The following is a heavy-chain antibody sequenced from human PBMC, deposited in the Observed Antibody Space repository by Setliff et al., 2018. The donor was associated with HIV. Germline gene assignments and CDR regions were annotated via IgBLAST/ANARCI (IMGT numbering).Heavy chain of an antibody. CDR2: SIPIFGTA. CDR1: GGTFSSYA. J-gene: IGHJ4*02. CDR3: ARDDHSSSWYDY. Sequence: GASVKVSCKASGGTFSSYAISWVRQAPGQGLEWMGGSIPIFGTANYAQKFQGRVTITADESTSTAYMELSSLRSEDTAVYYCARDDHSSSWYDYWGQGTLVTVS. D-gene: IGHD6-13*01. V-gene: IGHV1-69*13.